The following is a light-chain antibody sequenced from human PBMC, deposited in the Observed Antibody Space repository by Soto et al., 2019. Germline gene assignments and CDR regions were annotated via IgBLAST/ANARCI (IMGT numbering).Light chain of an antibody. Sequence: EIVLTQSPATLPLSPGERATLSCRASQSVSRYLAWYQQKPGQAPRLLIYDASSRATGIPARFSGSGSGTDFTLSISSLEPEDFAVYSFQQRGNWPPITFGQGTRLEIK. J-gene: IGKJ5*01. V-gene: IGKV3-11*01. CDR2: DAS. CDR1: QSVSRY. CDR3: QQRGNWPPIT.